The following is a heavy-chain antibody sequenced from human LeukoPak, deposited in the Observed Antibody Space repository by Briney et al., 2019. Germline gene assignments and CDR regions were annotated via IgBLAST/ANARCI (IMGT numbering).Heavy chain of an antibody. CDR3: VKTVFGVVPLVVGRTPV. V-gene: IGHV3-64D*06. Sequence: PGGSLRLSCSASGFTFSSYAMRWVRQAPGKGLEYVSAISSNGGSTYYADSVKGRFTISRDNSKNTLYLQMSSLRAEDTAVYYCVKTVFGVVPLVVGRTPVWGQGTLVTVSS. D-gene: IGHD3-3*01. J-gene: IGHJ4*02. CDR1: GFTFSSYA. CDR2: ISSNGGST.